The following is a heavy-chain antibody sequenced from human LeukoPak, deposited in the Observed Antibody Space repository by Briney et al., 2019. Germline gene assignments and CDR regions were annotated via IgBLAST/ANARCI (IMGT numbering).Heavy chain of an antibody. Sequence: GSLRLSCVASGFIFSSYWMSWVRQAPGKGLEWIGNIFHSGTTYYNPSLKSRVTVSLDTSKNQFSLTMNSVTAADTAVYYCARDSEGSYGPLLDSWGQGTLVTVSS. J-gene: IGHJ4*02. CDR1: GFIFSSYW. CDR2: IFHSGTT. D-gene: IGHD3-10*01. CDR3: ARDSEGSYGPLLDS. V-gene: IGHV4-4*02.